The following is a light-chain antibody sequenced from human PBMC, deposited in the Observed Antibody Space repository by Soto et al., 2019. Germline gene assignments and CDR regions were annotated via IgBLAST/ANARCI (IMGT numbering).Light chain of an antibody. CDR3: SSYRSSATWV. CDR2: NVN. J-gene: IGLJ3*02. CDR1: SNDLGSSDY. V-gene: IGLV2-11*01. Sequence: QSALIQPPSVSGSPGQSVTISCTGTSNDLGSSDYVSWYQQHPGTVPKSMIYNVNTRPSGVPARFSGSKSGNTASMTISGLQAEGDAYYWCSSYRSSATWVFGGGTKLTVL.